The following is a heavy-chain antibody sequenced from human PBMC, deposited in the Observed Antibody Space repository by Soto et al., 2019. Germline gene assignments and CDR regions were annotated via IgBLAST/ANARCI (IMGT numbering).Heavy chain of an antibody. V-gene: IGHV4-4*02. CDR2: IYHSRST. CDR1: GGSISSSNW. J-gene: IGHJ4*02. Sequence: QVQLQESGPGLVKPSGTLSLTCAVSGGSISSSNWWSWVRQPPGKGLEWIGKIYHSRSTNYNPSRKSRVTISVDKSKNQFSLKLSSVTAADTAVYYCARVYMVRGTIIRYFDYWGQGTLVTVSS. D-gene: IGHD3-10*01. CDR3: ARVYMVRGTIIRYFDY.